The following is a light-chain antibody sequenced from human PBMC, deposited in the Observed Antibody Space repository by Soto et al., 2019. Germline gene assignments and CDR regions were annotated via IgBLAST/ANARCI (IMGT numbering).Light chain of an antibody. Sequence: QSALTQPASVSGSPGQSITISCTGTSSDVGAYNYVSWYQHHPGKAPKIMIYDVSNRPSGVSVRFSGSKPANTASLTISGLQAEDEADYYCSSYAGSSTPVVFGTGTKVTVL. V-gene: IGLV2-14*03. CDR2: DVS. CDR1: SSDVGAYNY. CDR3: SSYAGSSTPVV. J-gene: IGLJ1*01.